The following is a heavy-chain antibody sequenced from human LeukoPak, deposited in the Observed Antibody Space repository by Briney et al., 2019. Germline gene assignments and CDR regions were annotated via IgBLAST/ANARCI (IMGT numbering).Heavy chain of an antibody. Sequence: SETLSLTCAVYGGSFSGHYWSWIRQPPGKGLEWIGEINQGGSTSYNPSLKSRVTILVDTPKNQFSLRLNSVTAADTAVYYCARGSGSGSYYNSYWGQGTLVSVSS. D-gene: IGHD3-10*01. CDR3: ARGSGSGSYYNSY. CDR1: GGSFSGHY. CDR2: INQGGST. J-gene: IGHJ4*02. V-gene: IGHV4-34*01.